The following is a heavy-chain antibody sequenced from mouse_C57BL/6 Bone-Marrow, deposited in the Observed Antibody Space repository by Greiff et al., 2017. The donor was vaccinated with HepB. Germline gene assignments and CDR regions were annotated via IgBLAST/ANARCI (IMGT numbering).Heavy chain of an antibody. CDR2: INPNNGGT. CDR1: GYTFTDYY. CDR3: ARWGGYYFDY. V-gene: IGHV1-26*01. Sequence: VQLQQSGPELVKPGASVKISCKASGYTFTDYYMNWVKQSHGKSLEWIGDINPNNGGTSYNQKFKGKATLTVDKSSSTAYMELRSLTSEDSAVYYCARWGGYYFDYWGQGTTLTVSS. J-gene: IGHJ2*01.